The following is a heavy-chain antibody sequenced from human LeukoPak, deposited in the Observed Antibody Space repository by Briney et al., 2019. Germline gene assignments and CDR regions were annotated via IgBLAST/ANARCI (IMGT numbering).Heavy chain of an antibody. Sequence: PSETLSLTCTVSGGSISSYYWSWLRQPAGKGLEWIGRIYTSGSTNYNPSLKSRVTMSVDTSKNQFSLKLSSVTAADTAVYYCARGAYYYGSGLPFDPWGQGTLVTVSS. CDR3: ARGAYYYGSGLPFDP. V-gene: IGHV4-4*07. J-gene: IGHJ5*02. CDR2: IYTSGST. D-gene: IGHD3-10*01. CDR1: GGSISSYY.